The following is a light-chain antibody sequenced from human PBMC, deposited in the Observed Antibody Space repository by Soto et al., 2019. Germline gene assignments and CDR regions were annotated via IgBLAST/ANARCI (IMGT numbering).Light chain of an antibody. J-gene: IGLJ1*01. CDR1: TSDIGAYNY. CDR2: EVT. Sequence: HSALTHPASGSGSAGQSVTISFTGTTSDIGAYNYVSWYQQRPGKAPKLIIYEVTRRPSGVPDRIFGSKYDTTASLTVSGLQAEDEADYYCSSFAGTNSFVFGTGTKVTVL. V-gene: IGLV2-8*01. CDR3: SSFAGTNSFV.